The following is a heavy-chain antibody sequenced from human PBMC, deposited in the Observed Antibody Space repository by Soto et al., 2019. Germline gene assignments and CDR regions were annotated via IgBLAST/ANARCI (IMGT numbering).Heavy chain of an antibody. CDR2: ISSSGSTI. V-gene: IGHV3-11*01. Sequence: PGGSLRLSCAASGFTFSDYYMSWIRQAPGKGLEWVSYISSSGSTIYYADSVKGRYTISRDNAKNSLYLQMNSLRAEDTAVYYCASCLDGDLFYYYYYMDVWGKGTTVTVSS. J-gene: IGHJ6*03. CDR1: GFTFSDYY. CDR3: ASCLDGDLFYYYYYMDV.